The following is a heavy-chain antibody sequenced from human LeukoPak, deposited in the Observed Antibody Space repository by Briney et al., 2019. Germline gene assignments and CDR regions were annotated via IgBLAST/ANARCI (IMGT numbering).Heavy chain of an antibody. CDR1: GGSFSGYY. D-gene: IGHD6-6*01. CDR2: INHSGST. V-gene: IGHV4-34*01. J-gene: IGHJ3*02. CDR3: ARGGIAARRDAFDI. Sequence: PSETLSLTCAVYGGSFSGYYWTWIRQPPGKGLEWIGEINHSGSTNYNPSLKSRVTISVDTSKKHFSLKLNSVTAADTAVYYYARGGIAARRDAFDIWGQGTLVTVYS.